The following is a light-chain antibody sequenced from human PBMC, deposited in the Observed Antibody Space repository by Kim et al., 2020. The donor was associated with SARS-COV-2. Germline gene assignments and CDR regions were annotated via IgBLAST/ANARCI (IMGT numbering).Light chain of an antibody. Sequence: SVSLGERAPLSCRASQSVSSNLAWYQQKPGQAPRLLLYGASTRATGVPVRFSGSGSGTEFTLTISSLQSEDFAVYYCQQYDSWPYSFGQGTKLEI. CDR3: QQYDSWPYS. V-gene: IGKV3-15*01. J-gene: IGKJ2*03. CDR2: GAS. CDR1: QSVSSN.